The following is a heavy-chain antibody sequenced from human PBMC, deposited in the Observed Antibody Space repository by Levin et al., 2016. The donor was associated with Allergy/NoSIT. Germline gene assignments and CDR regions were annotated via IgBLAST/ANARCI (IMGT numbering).Heavy chain of an antibody. CDR3: ARDYWRSSTSRIQGWFDP. Sequence: WIRQPPGKGLEWVAVISYDGSNKYYADSVKGRFTISRDNSKNTLYLQMNSLRAEDTAVYYCARDYWRSSTSRIQGWFDPWGQGTLVTVSS. CDR2: ISYDGSNK. D-gene: IGHD2-2*01. V-gene: IGHV3-30-3*01. J-gene: IGHJ5*02.